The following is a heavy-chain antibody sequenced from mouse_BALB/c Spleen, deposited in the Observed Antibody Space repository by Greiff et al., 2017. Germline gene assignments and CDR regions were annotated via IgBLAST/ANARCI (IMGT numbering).Heavy chain of an antibody. J-gene: IGHJ1*01. CDR3: AREGFITTVVATEHWYFDV. CDR1: GFTFSDYY. V-gene: IGHV5-4*02. D-gene: IGHD1-1*01. CDR2: ISDGGSYT. Sequence: EVKLVESGGGLVKPGGSLKLSCAASGFTFSDYYMYWVRQTPEKRLEWVATISDGGSYTYYPDSVKGRFTISRDNAKNNLYLQMSSLKSEDTAMYYCAREGFITTVVATEHWYFDVWGAGTTVTVSS.